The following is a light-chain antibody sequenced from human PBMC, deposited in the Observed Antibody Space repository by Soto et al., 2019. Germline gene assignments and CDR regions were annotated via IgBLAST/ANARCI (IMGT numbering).Light chain of an antibody. CDR1: QSIVTY. Sequence: DIQMTQSPSSLSASVGDRVIITCRASQSIVTYLNWYLQKPGKAPKLLIYAASNLQSGVPSRFSGSGSGTDFTLTISSLQPEDFATYFCQQSYSTPLWTFGQGTKVEIK. J-gene: IGKJ1*01. V-gene: IGKV1-39*01. CDR2: AAS. CDR3: QQSYSTPLWT.